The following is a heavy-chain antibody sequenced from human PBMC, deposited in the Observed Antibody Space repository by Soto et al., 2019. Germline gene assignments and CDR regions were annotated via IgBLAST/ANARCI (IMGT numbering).Heavy chain of an antibody. Sequence: PSETLSLTCGFYGGSFSGYYWNWIRQSPGKGLEWLGEVSYTGSSNYNPSLKSRVTMSVDTSKSQFSLNLSSVTAADTAVYYCARGGRGRAPSRAGMDNWGQETTVKVSS. CDR2: VSYTGSS. V-gene: IGHV4-34*01. CDR1: GGSFSGYY. J-gene: IGHJ6*02. CDR3: ARGGRGRAPSRAGMDN. D-gene: IGHD1-26*01.